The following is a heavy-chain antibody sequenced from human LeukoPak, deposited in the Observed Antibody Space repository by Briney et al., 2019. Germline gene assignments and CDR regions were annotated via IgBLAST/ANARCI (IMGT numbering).Heavy chain of an antibody. Sequence: GGSLRLSXAASGFTFSSYSMNWVRQAPGKGLEWVSSISSSSSYIYYADSVKGRFTISRDNAKNSLYLQMNSLRAEDTAVYYCARGSSSGWYFDYWGQGTLVTVSS. CDR2: ISSSSSYI. V-gene: IGHV3-21*01. D-gene: IGHD6-19*01. J-gene: IGHJ4*02. CDR3: ARGSSSGWYFDY. CDR1: GFTFSSYS.